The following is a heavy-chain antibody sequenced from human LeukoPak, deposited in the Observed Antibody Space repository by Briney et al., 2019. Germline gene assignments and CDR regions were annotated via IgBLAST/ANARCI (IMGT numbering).Heavy chain of an antibody. Sequence: PSETLSLTCAVYGGSFSGYYWSWIRPPPGKGLEWIGEINHSGSTNYNPSLKSRVTISVDTSKNQFSLKLSSVTAADTAVYYCARGIYFGGFFDYWGQGTLVTVSS. J-gene: IGHJ4*02. CDR2: INHSGST. D-gene: IGHD3-3*01. V-gene: IGHV4-34*01. CDR1: GGSFSGYY. CDR3: ARGIYFGGFFDY.